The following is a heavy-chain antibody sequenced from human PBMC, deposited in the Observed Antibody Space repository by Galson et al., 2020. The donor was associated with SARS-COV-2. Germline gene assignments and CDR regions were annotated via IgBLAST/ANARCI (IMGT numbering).Heavy chain of an antibody. J-gene: IGHJ4*02. CDR3: ARNPYHFDSSAYPDY. CDR2: IWYDGSKQ. V-gene: IGHV3-33*01. Sequence: GGSLRLSCAASGFTFSSFGMPWVPQTPGKALEWVAFIWYDGSKQYYADSVKGRFTISRDNSKNTLYLQMNSLRAEDTAMYYCARNPYHFDSSAYPDYWGQGTLVTVS. CDR1: GFTFSSFG. D-gene: IGHD3-22*01.